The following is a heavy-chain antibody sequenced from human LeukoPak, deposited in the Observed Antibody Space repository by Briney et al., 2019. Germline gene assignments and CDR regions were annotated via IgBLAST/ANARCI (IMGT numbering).Heavy chain of an antibody. D-gene: IGHD3-10*01. V-gene: IGHV1-46*01. CDR2: INPSGGST. CDR1: GYTFTSYY. J-gene: IGHJ4*02. Sequence: ASVKVSCKASGYTFTSYYMHWVRQAPGQGLEWMGIINPSGGSTSFAQKFQDRVTVTWDMSTSTVYMELSSLRSEDTAVYYCTGNYYGSGSYADFDYWGQGTLVTVSS. CDR3: TGNYYGSGSYADFDY.